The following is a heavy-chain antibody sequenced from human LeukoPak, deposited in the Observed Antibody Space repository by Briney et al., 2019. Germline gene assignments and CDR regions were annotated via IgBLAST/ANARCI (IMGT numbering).Heavy chain of an antibody. CDR2: IHPRSGET. CDR3: ARDGDYGTGSYYRGFFDY. CDR1: GYSFTAFY. D-gene: IGHD3-10*01. V-gene: IGHV1-2*07. J-gene: IGHJ4*02. Sequence: GASVKVSCKASGYSFTAFYIHWVRQAPGQGLEWMGWIHPRSGETNYAYKFRGRVTMTRDTSISTTYMDLGSLGSDDTAVCYCARDGDYGTGSYYRGFFDYWGQGTLVTVSS.